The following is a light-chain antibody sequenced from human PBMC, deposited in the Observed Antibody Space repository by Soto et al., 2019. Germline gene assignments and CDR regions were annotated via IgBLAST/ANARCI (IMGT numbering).Light chain of an antibody. J-gene: IGLJ1*01. V-gene: IGLV1-40*01. CDR1: NSKIGAGYD. Sequence: QSVLTQPPPVSGAPGQKVTISLTGSNSKIGAGYDVHWYQQLPGTAPKLLIYGNSNRPSGVPDRFSGSKSGTSASLAITGLQAEDEADYYCQSYDSSLSLYVFGTGTKVTVL. CDR3: QSYDSSLSLYV. CDR2: GNS.